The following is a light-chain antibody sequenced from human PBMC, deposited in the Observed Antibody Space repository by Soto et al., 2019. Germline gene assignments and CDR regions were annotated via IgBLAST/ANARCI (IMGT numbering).Light chain of an antibody. CDR1: PSVSSY. CDR3: QQRSNWFLT. J-gene: IGKJ4*01. CDR2: DAS. V-gene: IGKV3-11*01. Sequence: EIALTQSPATLSLSPGERATLSCRASPSVSSYLAWYQQKPRQPPRLLIYDASNRATGIPARFSGSGSGTDFTLTISSLEPEDFAVYYCQQRSNWFLTFGGGTKVDI.